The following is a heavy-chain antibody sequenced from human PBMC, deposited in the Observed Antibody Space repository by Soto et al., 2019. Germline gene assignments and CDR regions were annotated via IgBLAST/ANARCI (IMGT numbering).Heavy chain of an antibody. J-gene: IGHJ6*02. CDR1: GFTVSSNY. Sequence: GGSLRLSCAASGFTVSSNYMSWVRQAPGKGLEWVSVIYSGGSTYYADSVKGRFTISRDNSKNTLYLQMNSLRAEDTAVYYCARTPSPTYYYDSSTPYGMDVWGQGTTVTVSS. CDR3: ARTPSPTYYYDSSTPYGMDV. CDR2: IYSGGST. D-gene: IGHD3-22*01. V-gene: IGHV3-66*01.